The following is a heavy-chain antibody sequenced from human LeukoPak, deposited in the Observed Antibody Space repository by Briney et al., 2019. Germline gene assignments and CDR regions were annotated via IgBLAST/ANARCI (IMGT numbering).Heavy chain of an antibody. J-gene: IGHJ4*02. CDR1: GFTVSSNY. Sequence: GGSLRLSCAASGFTVSSNYMSWVRQAPGKGLECVSVIYSGAATSYADSVKGRFTISRDNSKNTLYLQMNSLRAEDTALYYCARIMVGAAADYFDYWGQGTLVTVSS. CDR3: ARIMVGAAADYFDY. V-gene: IGHV3-53*01. CDR2: IYSGAAT. D-gene: IGHD1-26*01.